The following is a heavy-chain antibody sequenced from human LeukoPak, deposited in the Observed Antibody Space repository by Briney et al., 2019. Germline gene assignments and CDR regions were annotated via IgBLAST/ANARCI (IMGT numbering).Heavy chain of an antibody. CDR2: INHSGST. CDR3: ARGGALWFGRSLSIDY. D-gene: IGHD3-10*01. V-gene: IGHV4-34*01. Sequence: PSETLSLTCAVYGGSFSGYYWSWIRQPPGKGLEWIGEINHSGSTNYNPSLKSRVTISVDTSKNQSSLKLSSVTAADTAVYYCARGGALWFGRSLSIDYWGQGTLVTVSS. J-gene: IGHJ4*02. CDR1: GGSFSGYY.